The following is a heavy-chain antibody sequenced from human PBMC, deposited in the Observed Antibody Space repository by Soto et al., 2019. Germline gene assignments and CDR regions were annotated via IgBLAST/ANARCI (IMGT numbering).Heavy chain of an antibody. J-gene: IGHJ4*02. Sequence: EVQLLESGGGLVQPGGSLRLSCAASGFTCSSYAMSWVRQAPGKGLEWVSAISGSGGSTYYADSVKGRFTISRDNSKNTLYLQMNSLSAEATAVYYCAKDPNYASGSYYPYFDYWGQGTLVTVSS. CDR2: ISGSGGST. D-gene: IGHD3-10*01. CDR1: GFTCSSYA. CDR3: AKDPNYASGSYYPYFDY. V-gene: IGHV3-23*01.